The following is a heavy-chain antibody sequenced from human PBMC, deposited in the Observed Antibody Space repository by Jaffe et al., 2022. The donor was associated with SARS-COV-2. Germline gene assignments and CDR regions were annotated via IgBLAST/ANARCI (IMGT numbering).Heavy chain of an antibody. CDR3: ARDPGVLVATIPDYYYYYMDV. Sequence: QVQLVQSGSELKKPGASVKVSCKASGYTFTSYAMNWVRQAPGQGLEWMGWINTNTGNPTYAQGFTGRFVFSLDTSVSTAYLQISSLKAEDTAVYYCARDPGVLVATIPDYYYYYMDVWGKGTTVTVSS. V-gene: IGHV7-4-1*02. J-gene: IGHJ6*03. CDR1: GYTFTSYA. CDR2: INTNTGNP. D-gene: IGHD5-12*01.